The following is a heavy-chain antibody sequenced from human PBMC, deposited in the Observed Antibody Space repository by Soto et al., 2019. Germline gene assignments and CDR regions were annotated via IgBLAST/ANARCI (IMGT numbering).Heavy chain of an antibody. CDR1: GGTFSSYA. D-gene: IGHD2-2*01. J-gene: IGHJ6*02. CDR3: ARSYCSSTSCYGGDYYGMDV. Sequence: QVQLVQSGAEVKKPGSSVKVSGKAPGGTFSSYAISWVRQAPGQGLEWMGGIIPIFGTANYAQKFQGRVTITADKSTSTAYMELSSLRSEDTAVYYCARSYCSSTSCYGGDYYGMDVWSQGTTVTVSS. CDR2: IIPIFGTA. V-gene: IGHV1-69*06.